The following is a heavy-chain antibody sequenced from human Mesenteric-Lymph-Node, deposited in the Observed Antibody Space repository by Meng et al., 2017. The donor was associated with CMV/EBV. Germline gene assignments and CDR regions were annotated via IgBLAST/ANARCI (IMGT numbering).Heavy chain of an antibody. Sequence: GESLKISCAASGFTFSSYAMSLVRQAPGKGLEWVSSISGSGGSTYYPDSVKGRFTISRDNSKNTLYLQMNSLRAEDTAVYYCAKDTRGGYSYGSPQDYWGQGTLVTVSS. D-gene: IGHD5-18*01. CDR3: AKDTRGGYSYGSPQDY. CDR1: GFTFSSYA. V-gene: IGHV3-23*01. CDR2: ISGSGGST. J-gene: IGHJ4*02.